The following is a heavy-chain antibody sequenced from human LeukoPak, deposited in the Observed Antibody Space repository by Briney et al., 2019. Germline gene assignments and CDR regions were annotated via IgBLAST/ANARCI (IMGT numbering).Heavy chain of an antibody. Sequence: ASVKVSCKASGYTFTGYYMHWVRQAPGQGLEWMGWINPNSGGTNYAQKFQGRVTMTRDTPISTAYMELSRLRSDDTAVYYCAREPLLYSSSSHAFDIWGQGTTVTVSS. D-gene: IGHD6-6*01. CDR3: AREPLLYSSSSHAFDI. CDR2: INPNSGGT. V-gene: IGHV1-2*02. CDR1: GYTFTGYY. J-gene: IGHJ3*02.